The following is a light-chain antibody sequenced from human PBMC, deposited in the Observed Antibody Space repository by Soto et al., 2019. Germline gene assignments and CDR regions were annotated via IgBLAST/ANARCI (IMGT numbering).Light chain of an antibody. CDR2: GAS. CDR3: QQYAISPIT. Sequence: ENVLTQSPGTLSLSPGERATLSCRASQSVGRNYLAWFQQKSGQAPRLVIYGASSRAAGIPDRLSGSGSGTDFTLTISRLEPEDFAVYYCQQYAISPITFGQGTRLEIK. J-gene: IGKJ5*01. V-gene: IGKV3-20*01. CDR1: QSVGRNY.